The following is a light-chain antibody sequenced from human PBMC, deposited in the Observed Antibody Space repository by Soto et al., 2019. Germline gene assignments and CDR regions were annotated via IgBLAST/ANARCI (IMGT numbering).Light chain of an antibody. CDR3: SSYAGSSTLYV. CDR1: ASDVGVYNY. CDR2: EVT. V-gene: IGLV2-8*01. Sequence: QSVLTQPPSASVSLGQSVTMSCTGTASDVGVYNYVSWYQQHPGKAPKLMIYEVTKRPSGVPDRFSGSKSGNTASLTVSGLQAEDEADYYCSSYAGSSTLYVFGTGTKVTVL. J-gene: IGLJ1*01.